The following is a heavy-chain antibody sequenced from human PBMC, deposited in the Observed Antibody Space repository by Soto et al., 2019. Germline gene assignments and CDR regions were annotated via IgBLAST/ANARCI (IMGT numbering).Heavy chain of an antibody. D-gene: IGHD1-26*01. CDR1: GFTFSSYG. Sequence: GGSLRLSCAASGFTFSSYGMHWVRQAPGKGLEWVAVISYDGSNKYYADSVKGRFTISRDNSKNTLYLQMNSLRAEDTAVYYFATHITSPELNYYYGMDVWGQGTTVTVSS. V-gene: IGHV3-30*03. CDR2: ISYDGSNK. CDR3: ATHITSPELNYYYGMDV. J-gene: IGHJ6*02.